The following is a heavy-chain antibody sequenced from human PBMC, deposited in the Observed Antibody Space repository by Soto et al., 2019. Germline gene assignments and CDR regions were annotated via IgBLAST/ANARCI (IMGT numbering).Heavy chain of an antibody. D-gene: IGHD5-12*01. CDR3: AKGNVDIVATSLYYYYYGMDV. J-gene: IGHJ6*02. CDR2: ISYDGSNK. Sequence: LRLSCAASGFTFSSYGMHWVRQAPGKGLEWVAVISYDGSNKYYADSVKGRFTISRDNSKNTLYLQMNSLRAEDTAVYYCAKGNVDIVATSLYYYYYGMDVWGQGTTVTVSS. CDR1: GFTFSSYG. V-gene: IGHV3-30*18.